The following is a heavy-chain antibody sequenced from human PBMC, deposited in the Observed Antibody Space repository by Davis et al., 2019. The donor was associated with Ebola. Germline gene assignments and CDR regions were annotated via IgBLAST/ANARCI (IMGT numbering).Heavy chain of an antibody. CDR3: AKLQWLVLY. J-gene: IGHJ4*02. Sequence: SETLSLTCTVSGGSISSYYWGWIRQPPGKGLEWIGSIYYSGSTYYNPSLKSRVIISVDTSKNQLSLKLSSVTAADTAVYYCAKLQWLVLYWGQGTLVTVSS. D-gene: IGHD6-19*01. CDR1: GGSISSYY. CDR2: IYYSGST. V-gene: IGHV4-39*01.